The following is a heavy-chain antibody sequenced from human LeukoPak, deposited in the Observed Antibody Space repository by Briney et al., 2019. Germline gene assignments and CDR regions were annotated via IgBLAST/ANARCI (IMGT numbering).Heavy chain of an antibody. J-gene: IGHJ6*03. V-gene: IGHV1-18*01. CDR1: GYTFTSYG. CDR2: ISAYNGNT. Sequence: ASVKVSCKASGYTFTSYGISWVRQAPGQGLEWMGWISAYNGNTNYAQKLQGRVTMTADTSTSTAYMELRSLRSDDTAVYYCARGYSSGWSLHYYYYYMDVWGKGTTVTVSS. CDR3: ARGYSSGWSLHYYYYYMDV. D-gene: IGHD6-19*01.